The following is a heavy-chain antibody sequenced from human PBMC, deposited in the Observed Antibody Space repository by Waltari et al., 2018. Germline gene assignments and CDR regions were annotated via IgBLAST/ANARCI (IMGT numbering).Heavy chain of an antibody. CDR3: AAATDYYDSSGYRADDAFDI. CDR2: IVVVSGNT. Sequence: QMQLVQSGPEVKKPGTSVKVSCKASGFTFTSSAMQWVRQARGKRLRGIGWIVVVSGNTNYAQKFQERVTITRDMSTSTAYMELSSLRSEDTAVYYCAAATDYYDSSGYRADDAFDIWGQGTMVTVSS. D-gene: IGHD3-22*01. J-gene: IGHJ3*02. V-gene: IGHV1-58*02. CDR1: GFTFTSSA.